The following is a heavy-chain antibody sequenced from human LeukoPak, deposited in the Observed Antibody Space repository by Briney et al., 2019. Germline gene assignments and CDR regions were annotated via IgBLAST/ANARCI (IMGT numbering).Heavy chain of an antibody. CDR1: GGTFSSHA. Sequence: ASVKVSCKASGGTFSSHAISWVRQAPGQGLEWMGGIIPIFGTANYAQKFQGRVTITADESTSTAYMELSSLRSEDTAVYYCAGYYYDSSGYYSHAFDIWGQGTMVTVSS. V-gene: IGHV1-69*13. D-gene: IGHD3-22*01. CDR3: AGYYYDSSGYYSHAFDI. CDR2: IIPIFGTA. J-gene: IGHJ3*02.